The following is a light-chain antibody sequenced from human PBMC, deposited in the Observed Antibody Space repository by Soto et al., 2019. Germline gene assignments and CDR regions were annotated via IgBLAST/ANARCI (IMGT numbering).Light chain of an antibody. V-gene: IGKV3-11*01. Sequence: ETVMTQSPATLSVSPGEGATVSCRASQSVSTFLAWFQQKPGQPPRLLIYDASNRAAGIPARFSGSGSGTDFTLTISSLEPEDFAVYYCQQRSNWPTFGQGTRLEI. CDR2: DAS. CDR1: QSVSTF. J-gene: IGKJ5*01. CDR3: QQRSNWPT.